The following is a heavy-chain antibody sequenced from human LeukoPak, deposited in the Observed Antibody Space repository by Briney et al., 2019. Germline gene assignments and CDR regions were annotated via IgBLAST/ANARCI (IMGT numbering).Heavy chain of an antibody. J-gene: IGHJ4*02. V-gene: IGHV1-46*01. D-gene: IGHD1-26*01. CDR2: IYCSGGTT. CDR1: GYTFSSYY. CDR3: ARSTSSSGRPLYYFDY. Sequence: GASVKVSCKASGYTFSSYYIHWVRQAPGQGLEWMGMIYCSGGTTNYAQKFQGRVTMTRDTATSTVCMELSSLRSEDTAAFYCARSTSSSGRPLYYFDYWGQGSLLTVSS.